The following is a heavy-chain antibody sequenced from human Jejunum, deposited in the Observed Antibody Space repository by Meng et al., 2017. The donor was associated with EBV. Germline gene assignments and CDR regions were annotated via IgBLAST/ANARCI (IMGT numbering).Heavy chain of an antibody. CDR3: AREAVGNGYYPDN. D-gene: IGHD3-22*01. CDR2: IWYDESNR. CDR1: GYTFSTYG. Sequence: VQRVEAGGGVVQPGRSLRFSCAASGYTFSTYGMHWVRQAPGKGLEWVALIWYDESNRYYADSVKGRFTISRDNSKNTLYLQMNSLRAEDTAVYYCAREAVGNGYYPDNWGQGTLVTVSS. J-gene: IGHJ4*02. V-gene: IGHV3-33*01.